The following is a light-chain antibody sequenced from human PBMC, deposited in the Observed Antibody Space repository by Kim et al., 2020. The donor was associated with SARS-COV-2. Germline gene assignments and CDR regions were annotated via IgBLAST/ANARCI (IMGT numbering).Light chain of an antibody. Sequence: EIVMTQSPATLSLSPGERATLSCRASQSVSSNLAWYQQKPGQAPRLLIYGASTRATGIPARFSGSGSGTEFTLTISSLQSEDFAVYYWQQYKNRPHTFGGGKKLEI. CDR2: GAS. CDR3: QQYKNRPHT. V-gene: IGKV3-15*01. J-gene: IGKJ4*01. CDR1: QSVSSN.